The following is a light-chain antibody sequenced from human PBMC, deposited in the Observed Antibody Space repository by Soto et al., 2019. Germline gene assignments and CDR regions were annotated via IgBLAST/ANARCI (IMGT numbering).Light chain of an antibody. CDR2: GVS. CDR3: ASYTRTTTLV. CDR1: SSDVGAYKY. J-gene: IGLJ2*01. V-gene: IGLV2-14*03. Sequence: QSALTQPASVSGSPGQSVTISCTGTSSDVGAYKYVSWYQKHPGKAPKLMIYGVSNRPSGISNRFSGSKSGNTAFLTISGLQPEDEADYYCASYTRTTTLVFGGGTKLTVL.